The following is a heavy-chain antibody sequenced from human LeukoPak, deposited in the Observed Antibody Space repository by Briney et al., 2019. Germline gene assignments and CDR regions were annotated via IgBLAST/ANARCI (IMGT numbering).Heavy chain of an antibody. Sequence: SVKVSCKASGGTFSSYAISWVRQAPGQGLEWMGGIIPIFGTANYAQKFQGRVTITADESTSTAYMELSSLRSEDTAVYYCARVRNYYASGIYYYYYMDVWGKGTTVTISS. CDR3: ARVRNYYASGIYYYYYMDV. J-gene: IGHJ6*03. CDR2: IIPIFGTA. V-gene: IGHV1-69*13. CDR1: GGTFSSYA. D-gene: IGHD3-10*01.